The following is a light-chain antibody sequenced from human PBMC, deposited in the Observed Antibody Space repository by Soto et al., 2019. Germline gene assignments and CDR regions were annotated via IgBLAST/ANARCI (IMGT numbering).Light chain of an antibody. V-gene: IGKV3-15*01. Sequence: EIVMTQSPATVSVSPGETATLSCRASQSVSYNLAWYQQEPGQGLRLLIYGAFTRATGIPARFSGSGSGTEFTLTISSLQSEDFAVYYCQQYKNWPPLTFGGGTKVEIK. CDR1: QSVSYN. CDR2: GAF. CDR3: QQYKNWPPLT. J-gene: IGKJ4*01.